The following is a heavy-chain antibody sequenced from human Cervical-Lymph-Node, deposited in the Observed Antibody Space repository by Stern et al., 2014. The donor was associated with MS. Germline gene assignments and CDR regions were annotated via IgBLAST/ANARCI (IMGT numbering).Heavy chain of an antibody. CDR3: AIFHPPR. CDR2: IIPKYGTP. CDR1: GGTFSNYA. V-gene: IGHV1-69*01. J-gene: IGHJ3*01. Sequence: QVQLVQSGAEMKKPGSSVKVSCKASGGTFSNYAFNWVRQAPGQVLEWMGLIIPKYGTPNYAQKFQGRVTIVADESTVYMELTSLRSEDAAVYYCAIFHPPRWGQGTMVTVSS.